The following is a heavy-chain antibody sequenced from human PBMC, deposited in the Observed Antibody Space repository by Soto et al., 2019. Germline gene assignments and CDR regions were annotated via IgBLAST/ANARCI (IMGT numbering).Heavy chain of an antibody. CDR1: GYSFTSYW. CDR2: IYPGDSDT. Sequence: GESLKISCRASGYSFTSYWITWVRQMPGKGLEWMGIIYPGDSDTRYSPSFQGQVTISADKSFSTAYLQWSSLKASDTAVYYCARDLSYYGSGRSRKVDWFDPWGQGTLVTVSS. CDR3: ARDLSYYGSGRSRKVDWFDP. J-gene: IGHJ5*02. D-gene: IGHD3-10*01. V-gene: IGHV5-51*01.